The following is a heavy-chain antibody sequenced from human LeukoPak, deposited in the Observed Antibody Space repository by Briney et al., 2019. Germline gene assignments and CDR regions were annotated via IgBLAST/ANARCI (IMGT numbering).Heavy chain of an antibody. CDR3: ARDHVMGDAFDI. J-gene: IGHJ3*02. D-gene: IGHD2-8*01. CDR1: GFTFSSYS. CDR2: ISSSSSYI. V-gene: IGHV3-21*01. Sequence: GGSLRLSCAASGFTFSSYSMNWVRQAPGKGLEWVSSISSSSSYIYYADSVKGRFTISRDNAKNSLYLQMNSLRAEDTAVYYCARDHVMGDAFDIWGQGTMVTVS.